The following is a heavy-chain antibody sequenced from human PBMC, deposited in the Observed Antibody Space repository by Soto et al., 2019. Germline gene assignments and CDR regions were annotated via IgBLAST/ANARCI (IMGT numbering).Heavy chain of an antibody. V-gene: IGHV3-21*01. Sequence: AGGSLRLSCAASGFTFSSYSMNWVRQAPGKGLEWVSSISSSSSYIYYADSVKGRFTISRDNAKNSLYLQMNSLRAEDTAVYYCARDPGAAGSYWGQGTLVTVSS. CDR3: ARDPGAAGSY. J-gene: IGHJ4*02. D-gene: IGHD6-13*01. CDR2: ISSSSSYI. CDR1: GFTFSSYS.